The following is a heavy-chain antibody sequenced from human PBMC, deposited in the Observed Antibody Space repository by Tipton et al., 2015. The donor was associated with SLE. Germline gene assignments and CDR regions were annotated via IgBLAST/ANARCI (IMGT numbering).Heavy chain of an antibody. D-gene: IGHD3-16*01. J-gene: IGHJ5*02. CDR1: GGSISSSSYY. V-gene: IGHV4-61*05. CDR2: IYYSGST. CDR3: ARGHSVTFGGAIRGWFDP. Sequence: TLSLTCTVSGGSISSSSYYWGWIRQPPGKGLEWIGYIYYSGSTNYNPSLKSRVTISVDTSKNQFSLKLSSVTAADTAVYYCARGHSVTFGGAIRGWFDPWGQGTLVTVSS.